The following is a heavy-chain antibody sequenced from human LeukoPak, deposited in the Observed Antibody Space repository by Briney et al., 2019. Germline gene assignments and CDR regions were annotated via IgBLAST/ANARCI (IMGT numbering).Heavy chain of an antibody. J-gene: IGHJ3*02. CDR1: GGSISSYY. V-gene: IGHV4-4*07. Sequence: SETLSLTCTVSGGSISSYYWSWIRQPAGKGLEWIGRIYTSGSTNYNPSLKSRVTMSVDTSKNQFSLKLSSVTAADTAVYYCARDGPGYYGSGSYYDYVWGSYRHGAFDIWGQGTTVTVSS. CDR3: ARDGPGYYGSGSYYDYVWGSYRHGAFDI. CDR2: IYTSGST. D-gene: IGHD3-16*02.